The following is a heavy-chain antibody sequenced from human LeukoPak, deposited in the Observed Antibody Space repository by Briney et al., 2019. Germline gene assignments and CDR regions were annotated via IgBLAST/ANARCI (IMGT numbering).Heavy chain of an antibody. Sequence: GGSLRLSCAASGFTFSSYAMSWVRQAPGKGLEWVSAISGSGGSTYYADSVKGRFTISRDNPKNTLYLQMNSLRAEDTAVYYCANGVAAAGRFHWFDPWGQGTLVTVSS. J-gene: IGHJ5*02. CDR1: GFTFSSYA. D-gene: IGHD6-13*01. CDR2: ISGSGGST. V-gene: IGHV3-23*01. CDR3: ANGVAAAGRFHWFDP.